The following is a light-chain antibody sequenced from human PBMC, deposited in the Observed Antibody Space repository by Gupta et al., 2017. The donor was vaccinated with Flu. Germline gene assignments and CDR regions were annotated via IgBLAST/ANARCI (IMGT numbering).Light chain of an antibody. Sequence: SVTISCTGTSSEIGFDSRVSWYQQPPGAAPKLIIPEVRRRPAGVPDRLSGSKSGNTASLTISGLQPEDEADYYCSSDTNDDTWVFGGGTKVTVL. CDR2: EVR. CDR1: SSEIGFDSR. CDR3: SSDTNDDTWV. V-gene: IGLV2-18*02. J-gene: IGLJ3*02.